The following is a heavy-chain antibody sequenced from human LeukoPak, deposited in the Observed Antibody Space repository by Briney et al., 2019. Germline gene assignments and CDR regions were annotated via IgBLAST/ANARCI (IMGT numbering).Heavy chain of an antibody. CDR2: IYTSGST. V-gene: IGHV4-4*07. CDR1: GGSISSYY. J-gene: IGHJ5*02. Sequence: SETLSLTCTVSGGSISSYYWSWIRQSAGKGLEWIGRIYTSGSTYYKSSLKSRVTMSVDTSKSQFSLKLSSVTAADTAVYYCAREGRQLLWFGELSGYWFDPWGQGTLVTVSS. D-gene: IGHD3-10*01. CDR3: AREGRQLLWFGELSGYWFDP.